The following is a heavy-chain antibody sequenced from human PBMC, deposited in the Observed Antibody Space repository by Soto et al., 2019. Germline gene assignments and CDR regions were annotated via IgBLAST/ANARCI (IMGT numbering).Heavy chain of an antibody. CDR3: ARGRGWGYSYGSGSLSFDY. D-gene: IGHD5-18*01. Sequence: SETLSLTCAVYGGSFSGHYWSWIRQPPGKGLEWIGEINHSGSTNYNPSLKSRVTISVDTSKNQFSLKLSSVTAADTAVYYCARGRGWGYSYGSGSLSFDYWGQGTLVTVSS. CDR2: INHSGST. V-gene: IGHV4-34*01. CDR1: GGSFSGHY. J-gene: IGHJ4*02.